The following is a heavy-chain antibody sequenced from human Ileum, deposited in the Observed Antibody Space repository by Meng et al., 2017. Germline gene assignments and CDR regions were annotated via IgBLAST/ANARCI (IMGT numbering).Heavy chain of an antibody. J-gene: IGHJ4*02. CDR2: IYLAGSP. CDR3: VRHGGKYFDS. V-gene: IGHV4-4*02. D-gene: IGHD2-15*01. Sequence: SETLSLTCTVSGGSISSSFYWSWVRQSPGKGLEWIGQIYLAGSPNYNPSLESRVTISVDKSKNQFSLRLTSVTAADTAIFYCVRHGGKYFDSWGQGTLVTGSS. CDR1: GGSISSSFY.